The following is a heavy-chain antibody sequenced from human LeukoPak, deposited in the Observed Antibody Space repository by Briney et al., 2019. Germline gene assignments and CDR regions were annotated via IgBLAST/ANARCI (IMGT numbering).Heavy chain of an antibody. CDR2: INDNGGRT. J-gene: IGHJ4*02. Sequence: SGGSLRLSCSASGFTFSRYAMHWVRQAPGKGLEYVSGINDNGGRTHYGDSVKGRFSISRDNSKNTVHLQMSTLRAEDTALYYCVKDVGGSYAFDYWGQGILVTVAS. V-gene: IGHV3-64D*09. D-gene: IGHD1-26*01. CDR3: VKDVGGSYAFDY. CDR1: GFTFSRYA.